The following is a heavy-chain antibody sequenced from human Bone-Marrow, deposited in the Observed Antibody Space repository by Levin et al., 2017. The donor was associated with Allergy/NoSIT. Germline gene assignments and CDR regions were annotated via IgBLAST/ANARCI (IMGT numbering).Heavy chain of an antibody. Sequence: SQTLSLTCTVSGGSISGYYWSWVRKPPGKGLEWVGHIFYSGSTNYNHSLKSRVTISINTSKNQFSLNLTSVTAADTAFYYCARSVAGEFDYWGQGTLVTVSS. J-gene: IGHJ4*02. CDR3: ARSVAGEFDY. CDR2: IFYSGST. CDR1: GGSISGYY. D-gene: IGHD3-10*01. V-gene: IGHV4-59*01.